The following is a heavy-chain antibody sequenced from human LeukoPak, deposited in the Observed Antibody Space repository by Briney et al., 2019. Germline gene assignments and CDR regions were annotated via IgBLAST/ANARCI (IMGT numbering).Heavy chain of an antibody. J-gene: IGHJ3*02. V-gene: IGHV1-18*01. CDR1: GYTFTSYG. Sequence: ASVKVSCKASGYTFTSYGISWVRQAPGQGLEWMGWISAYNGNTNYAQKLQGRVTMTTDTSTSTAYMELRSLRSDDTAVYYRARGTTGTTFGGAFDIWGQGTMVTVSS. CDR2: ISAYNGNT. D-gene: IGHD1-1*01. CDR3: ARGTTGTTFGGAFDI.